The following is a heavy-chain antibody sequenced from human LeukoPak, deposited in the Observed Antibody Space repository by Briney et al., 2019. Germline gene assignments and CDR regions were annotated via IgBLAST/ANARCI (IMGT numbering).Heavy chain of an antibody. Sequence: GGSLRLTCAASGFSFSTYAMSWVRQAPAKELEWVSAISSAGASIYYADSVNGRFTVSRDNSKNTLSLQMNSLRAEDTAVYYCAKDSGGTYFYYYYYTDVWGKGTTVTVSS. CDR2: ISSAGASI. CDR3: AKDSGGTYFYYYYYTDV. CDR1: GFSFSTYA. D-gene: IGHD1-26*01. V-gene: IGHV3-23*01. J-gene: IGHJ6*03.